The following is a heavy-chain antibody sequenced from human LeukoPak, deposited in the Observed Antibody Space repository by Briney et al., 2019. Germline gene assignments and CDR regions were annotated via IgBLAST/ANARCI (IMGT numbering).Heavy chain of an antibody. Sequence: ASVKVSCNASGYTFTGYFMHWVRQAPGQGLEWMGWINHNNGDTNYAQKFQGRVTMTRDTSISTAYMELNSLRSDDTAVYYCARANGTYVYDAFDIWGQGTMVTVSS. D-gene: IGHD1-26*01. CDR2: INHNNGDT. J-gene: IGHJ3*02. CDR1: GYTFTGYF. V-gene: IGHV1-2*02. CDR3: ARANGTYVYDAFDI.